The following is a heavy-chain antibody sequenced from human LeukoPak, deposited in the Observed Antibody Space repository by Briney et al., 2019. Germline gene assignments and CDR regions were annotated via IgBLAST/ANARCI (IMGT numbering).Heavy chain of an antibody. CDR3: ARFRRMVPLPDAFDI. CDR1: GGSISSYY. V-gene: IGHV4-59*01. J-gene: IGHJ3*02. CDR2: IYYSGST. D-gene: IGHD3-10*01. Sequence: SETLSLTCTVSGGSISSYYWSWIRQPPGKGLEWIGYIYYSGSTNYNPSLKSRVTISVDTSKNQFSLKLSSVTAADTAVYYCARFRRMVPLPDAFDIWGQGTMVTVSS.